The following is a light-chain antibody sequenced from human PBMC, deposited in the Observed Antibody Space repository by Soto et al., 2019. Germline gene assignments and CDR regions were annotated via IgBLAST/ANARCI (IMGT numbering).Light chain of an antibody. V-gene: IGLV2-8*01. CDR2: EVN. CDR1: SSDVGGYNY. J-gene: IGLJ3*02. Sequence: QSVLTQPPSASGSPGQSLTISCTGTSSDVGGYNYVFWYQQHPGKAPKLMIYEVNKRPSGVPDRFSGSKSGNTASLTVSGLQAEDEADYYCSSYAGSNTWVFGGGTKLTVL. CDR3: SSYAGSNTWV.